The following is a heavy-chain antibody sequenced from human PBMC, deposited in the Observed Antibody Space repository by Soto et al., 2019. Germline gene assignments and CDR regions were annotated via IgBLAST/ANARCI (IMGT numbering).Heavy chain of an antibody. CDR3: SKETRQPYYSWFDR. CDR2: IYYSGST. CDR1: GGSISSYY. J-gene: IGHJ5*02. D-gene: IGHD3-10*01. Sequence: PSGTLSLTCTVSGGSISSYYWSWIRQPPGKGLEWIGYIYYSGSTNYNPSLKSRVTISVDTSKNQFSLKLSSVTAADTAVYYCSKETRQPYYSWFDRWGQGTLGTVSS. V-gene: IGHV4-59*01.